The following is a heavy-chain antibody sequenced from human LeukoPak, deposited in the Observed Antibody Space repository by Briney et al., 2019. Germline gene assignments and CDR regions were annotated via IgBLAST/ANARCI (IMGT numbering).Heavy chain of an antibody. V-gene: IGHV4-4*07. D-gene: IGHD3-10*01. J-gene: IGHJ4*02. Sequence: SETLSLTCTVSGGSISSYYWTWIRQPAGKGLEWIGRIYGGGGTNYNPSLKSRVTMSVDTSKNQLSLRLSSVTAADTAVYYCARAGARGVPIDYWGQGTLVTVSS. CDR3: ARAGARGVPIDY. CDR2: IYGGGGT. CDR1: GGSISSYY.